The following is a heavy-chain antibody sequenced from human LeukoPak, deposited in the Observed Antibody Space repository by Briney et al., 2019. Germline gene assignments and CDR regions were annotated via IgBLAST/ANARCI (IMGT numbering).Heavy chain of an antibody. D-gene: IGHD3-10*01. Sequence: GGSLRLSCAVSGFTLSDYGIHWGRQAPGKGLEWVTIISSDGSIKYADSVKGRFTVSRDSSKNTVYLQMNSLRAEDTAVYYCARDILPSGSRAFDIWGQGTMVTVSS. V-gene: IGHV3-33*01. CDR3: ARDILPSGSRAFDI. J-gene: IGHJ3*02. CDR2: ISSDGSIK. CDR1: GFTLSDYG.